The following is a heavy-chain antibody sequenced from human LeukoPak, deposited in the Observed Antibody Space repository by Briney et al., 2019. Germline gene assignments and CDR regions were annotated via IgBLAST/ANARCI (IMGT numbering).Heavy chain of an antibody. Sequence: GASVKVSCKVSGGTFSSYPISWVRQAPGQGVEWMGEITPIFGEAQNAEKFQGRVTITADEPTSTVYMELTSLRLDDTAMYYCARVGYTTSWYYFDYWGQGTLVTVSS. CDR3: ARVGYTTSWYYFDY. D-gene: IGHD6-13*01. J-gene: IGHJ4*02. CDR2: ITPIFGEA. V-gene: IGHV1-69*13. CDR1: GGTFSSYP.